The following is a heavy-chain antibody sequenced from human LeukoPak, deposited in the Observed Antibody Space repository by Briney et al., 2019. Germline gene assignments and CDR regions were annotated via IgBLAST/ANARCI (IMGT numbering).Heavy chain of an antibody. CDR3: GGGGYFVSVNYFVVDC. Sequence: SETLSLTCTVSGDSIRNYYWNWIRQAPGKALEWIGHIHYNGDTAYNFSLKSRVTISMDTSKNQFSLKLSSVTAAHTAVYYCGGGGYFVSVNYFVVDCWGQETVVTVSS. CDR1: GDSIRNYY. D-gene: IGHD3-3*01. J-gene: IGHJ4*02. V-gene: IGHV4-59*01. CDR2: IHYNGDT.